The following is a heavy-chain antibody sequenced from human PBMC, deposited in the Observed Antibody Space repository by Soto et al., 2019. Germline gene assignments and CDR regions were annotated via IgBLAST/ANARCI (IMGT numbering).Heavy chain of an antibody. D-gene: IGHD1-20*01. CDR1: GFTFTRFD. J-gene: IGHJ6*02. CDR2: IGTADDT. Sequence: EEQLVESGGNLVKPGGSLRLSCAASGFTFTRFDMHWVRQASGEGLEWVSGIGTADDTYYADSVKGRFSISRDDAKNSLYLQMTNLRVGDTAVYYCARGYNWNSGLDVWGQGTTVTVSS. V-gene: IGHV3-13*01. CDR3: ARGYNWNSGLDV.